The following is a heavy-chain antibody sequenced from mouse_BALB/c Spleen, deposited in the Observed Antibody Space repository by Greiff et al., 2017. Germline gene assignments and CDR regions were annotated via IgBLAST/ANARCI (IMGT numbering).Heavy chain of an antibody. J-gene: IGHJ4*01. Sequence: VQLQQTGPELVKPGASVKISCTASGYSFTDYIMLWVKQSHGKSLEWIGNINPYYGSTSYNLKFKGKATLTVDKSSSTAYMQLNSLTSEDSAVYYCARALPYAMDYWGQVTSVTVSS. CDR2: INPYYGST. D-gene: IGHD1-2*01. CDR1: GYSFTDYI. CDR3: ARALPYAMDY. V-gene: IGHV1-39*01.